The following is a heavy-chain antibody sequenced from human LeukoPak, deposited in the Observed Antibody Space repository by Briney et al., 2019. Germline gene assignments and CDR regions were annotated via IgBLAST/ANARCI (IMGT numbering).Heavy chain of an antibody. CDR3: ARGYGAIWFGELSAFDI. CDR2: ISSSSGII. Sequence: GGSLRLSCAASGFTFSNYNMNWVRQAPGKGLEWVSYISSSSGIIDYADSVKGRFTISRDNAKNSLYLQMNSLRAEDTAVYYCARGYGAIWFGELSAFDIWGQGTMVTVSS. CDR1: GFTFSNYN. J-gene: IGHJ3*02. V-gene: IGHV3-48*01. D-gene: IGHD3-10*01.